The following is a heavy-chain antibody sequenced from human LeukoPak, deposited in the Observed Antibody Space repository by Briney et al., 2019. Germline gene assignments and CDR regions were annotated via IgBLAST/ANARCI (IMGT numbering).Heavy chain of an antibody. CDR1: GYAIRSGFY. Sequence: SETLSLTCAVSGYAIRSGFYWGWLRQPPGKELEWIGSIYHAGSTYYTPSLKSRVTISGDTSKNHFSLSLNSVTVADTAVYYCARYRYGGPADYWGPGTQITVSS. D-gene: IGHD3-16*02. CDR2: IYHAGST. CDR3: ARYRYGGPADY. V-gene: IGHV4-38-2*01. J-gene: IGHJ4*02.